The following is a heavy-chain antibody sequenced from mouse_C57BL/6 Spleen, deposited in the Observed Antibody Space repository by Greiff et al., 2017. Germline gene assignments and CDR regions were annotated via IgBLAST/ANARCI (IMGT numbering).Heavy chain of an antibody. CDR3: ARRDYYYGYSYVSPGFAY. J-gene: IGHJ3*01. CDR2: IYPGSGST. V-gene: IGHV1-55*01. D-gene: IGHD1-1*01. CDR1: GYTFTSYW. Sequence: VQLQQPGAELVKPGASVKMSCKASGYTFTSYWITWVKQRPGQGLEWIGDIYPGSGSTNYNEKFKSKATLTVDTSSSTAYMQLSSLTSEDSAVYCCARRDYYYGYSYVSPGFAYWGQGTLVTVSA.